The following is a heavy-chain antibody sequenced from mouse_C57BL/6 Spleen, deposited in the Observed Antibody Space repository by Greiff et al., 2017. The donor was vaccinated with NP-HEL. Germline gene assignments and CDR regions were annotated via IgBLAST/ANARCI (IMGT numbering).Heavy chain of an antibody. CDR1: GFTFSSYA. J-gene: IGHJ1*03. CDR3: ARGHSNYEGYFDV. Sequence: EVQGVESGGGLVKPGGSLKLSCAASGFTFSSYAMSWVRQTPEKRLEWVATISDGGSYTYYPDNVKGRFTISRDNTKNNLYLQMGHLKSEDTAMYYCARGHSNYEGYFDVWGTGTTVTVSS. CDR2: ISDGGSYT. V-gene: IGHV5-4*01. D-gene: IGHD2-5*01.